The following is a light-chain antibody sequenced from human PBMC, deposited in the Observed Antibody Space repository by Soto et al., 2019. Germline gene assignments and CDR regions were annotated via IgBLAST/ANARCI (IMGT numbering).Light chain of an antibody. CDR3: AAWDDSLNGPNYV. V-gene: IGLV1-44*01. J-gene: IGLJ1*01. CDR1: SSNIGSNT. CDR2: SNN. Sequence: QSVLTQPPSASGTPGQRVTISCSGSSSNIGSNTVNWYQQLPGTAPKLLIYSNNQRPSGVPDRFSGSKSGTSASLAISGLQSEDEADYYWAAWDDSLNGPNYVFGTGTRSPS.